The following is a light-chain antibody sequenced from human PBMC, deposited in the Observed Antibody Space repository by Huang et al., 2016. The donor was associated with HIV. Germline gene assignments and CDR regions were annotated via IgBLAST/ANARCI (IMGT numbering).Light chain of an antibody. CDR1: QSVSSY. J-gene: IGKJ1*01. V-gene: IGKV3-11*01. CDR2: DAS. CDR3: QQRSNWPRT. Sequence: EIVLTQSPATLSLSPEERATLSCRASQSVSSYLAWYQQKPGQAPRLLIYDASNKATGSPARFSGSGSGTDFTLTISSLEPEDFAVYHCQQRSNWPRTFGQGTKVEIK.